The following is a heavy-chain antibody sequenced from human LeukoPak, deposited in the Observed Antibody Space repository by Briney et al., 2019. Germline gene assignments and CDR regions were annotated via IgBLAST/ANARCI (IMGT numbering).Heavy chain of an antibody. CDR1: GFTFSSSG. CDR2: IWYDGSNE. V-gene: IGHV3-33*01. D-gene: IGHD3-22*01. Sequence: TGGSLRLSCAASGFTFSSSGMHWVRQAPGKGLEWVALIWYDGSNEYYADSVKGRFTISRDNSKNTLHLQMNSLRVDDTAVYFCARDSLDDDYYDSRPLDHWGQGTLVSVSS. J-gene: IGHJ4*02. CDR3: ARDSLDDDYYDSRPLDH.